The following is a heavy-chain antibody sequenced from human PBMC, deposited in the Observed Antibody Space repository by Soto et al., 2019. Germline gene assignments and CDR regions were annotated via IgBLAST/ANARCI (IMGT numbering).Heavy chain of an antibody. J-gene: IGHJ2*01. CDR1: GYTFTSYG. D-gene: IGHD2-2*01. Sequence: QVQLVQSGAEVKKPGASVKVSCKASGYTFTSYGICWVRQAPGQGLEWMSWISGYNGNTNYAQNLQGRITMTTDTSTSTVYMELRSLRSDDTAVYYCARRCSSTRCLALWGRGTLVIVSS. V-gene: IGHV1-18*01. CDR2: ISGYNGNT. CDR3: ARRCSSTRCLAL.